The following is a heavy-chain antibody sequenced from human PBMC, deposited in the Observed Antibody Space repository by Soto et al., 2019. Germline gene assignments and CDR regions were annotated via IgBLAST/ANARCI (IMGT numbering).Heavy chain of an antibody. D-gene: IGHD5-12*01. J-gene: IGHJ4*02. V-gene: IGHV1-46*01. CDR1: GYSFTNYY. CDR3: ARDGATMGSYYLDY. CDR2: INPSGGTT. Sequence: QMQLVQSGAEVKKPGASVKVSCKASGYSFTNYYMHWVRQAPGQGLEWMGIINPSGGTTRYARKFQGRITMTSDTSPSTVYMEVGSLSSEDTAVYYCARDGATMGSYYLDYWGQGTLVTVSS.